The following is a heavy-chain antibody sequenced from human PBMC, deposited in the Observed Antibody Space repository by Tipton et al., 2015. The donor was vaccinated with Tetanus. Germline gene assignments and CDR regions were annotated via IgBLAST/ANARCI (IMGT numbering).Heavy chain of an antibody. Sequence: TLSLTCTVSGGSVRSGDYYWTWIRQPPGKGLEWVGYIDNGGRTNYTPSLKSRLTISLDKAKKQFSLNLTSVTAADTAVYFCARANFDFPKKGPFDYWGQGILVIVSA. J-gene: IGHJ4*02. CDR1: GGSVRSGDYY. V-gene: IGHV4-61*08. CDR3: ARANFDFPKKGPFDY. D-gene: IGHD2/OR15-2a*01. CDR2: IDNGGRT.